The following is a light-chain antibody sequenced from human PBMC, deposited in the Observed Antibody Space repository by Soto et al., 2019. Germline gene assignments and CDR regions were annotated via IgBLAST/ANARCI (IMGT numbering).Light chain of an antibody. CDR3: QQLAGFPIT. J-gene: IGKJ5*01. CDR1: QGISNY. Sequence: DVQLTQSPSFLSASVGNRVTITCRASQGISNYLAWYQQKPGKAPKLLIYAAATLQSGVSSRFRGSGSGTVFTLTISSLQPEDFATYYCQQLAGFPITFGQGTRLEIK. CDR2: AAA. V-gene: IGKV1-9*01.